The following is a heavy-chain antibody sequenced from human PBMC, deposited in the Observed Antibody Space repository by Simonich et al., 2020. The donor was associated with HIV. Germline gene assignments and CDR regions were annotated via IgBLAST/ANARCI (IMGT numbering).Heavy chain of an antibody. J-gene: IGHJ5*02. CDR1: GGSFSGYY. D-gene: IGHD6-6*01. Sequence: QVQLQQWGAGLLKPSETLSLTCAVYGGSFSGYYWSWIRQSPGKGLEWIGYIYYSGSTNYNPSHKSRVTISVDTSKNQVSLKLSSVTAADTALYYCARIEYSSSSEFDPWGQGTLVTVSS. V-gene: IGHV4-34*01. CDR3: ARIEYSSSSEFDP. CDR2: IYYSGST.